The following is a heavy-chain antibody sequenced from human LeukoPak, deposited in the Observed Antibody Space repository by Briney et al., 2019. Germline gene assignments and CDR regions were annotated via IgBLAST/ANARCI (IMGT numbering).Heavy chain of an antibody. D-gene: IGHD3-22*01. CDR1: GGSFSGYH. CDR2: INPSGST. J-gene: IGHJ6*03. V-gene: IGHV4-34*01. CDR3: ARGRHDITMIVVVMTSVSYYLDV. Sequence: PSETLSLTCAVYGGSFSGYHWTWIRQSPGKGLEWIGDINPSGSTYYNPSRKSRLTISVDTSKNQFSLKLRSVTAADTAVYYCARGRHDITMIVVVMTSVSYYLDVWGKGTTVTVS.